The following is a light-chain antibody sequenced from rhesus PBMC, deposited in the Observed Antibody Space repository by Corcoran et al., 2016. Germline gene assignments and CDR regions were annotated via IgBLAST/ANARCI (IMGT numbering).Light chain of an antibody. CDR1: QGISSY. V-gene: IGKV1-32*03. CDR3: HQCYSTPPA. Sequence: DIQMSQSPSSLSASVGDRVTITCRASQGISSYLNWYQQKPGKAPKPLIYYANSLASGVPSMFSGSGSGTDYTLTLSSLRPDNFATYYCHQCYSTPPAFGQGTKVEIK. J-gene: IGKJ1*01. CDR2: YAN.